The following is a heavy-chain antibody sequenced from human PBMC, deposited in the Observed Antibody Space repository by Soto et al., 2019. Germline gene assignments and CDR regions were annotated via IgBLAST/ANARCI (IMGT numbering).Heavy chain of an antibody. Sequence: GGSLRLSCAASGFTFSSYDMHWVRQATGKGLEWVSAIGTAGDTYYPGSVKGRFTISRENAKNSLYLQMNSLRAGDTAVYYCARDKGLDAFDIWGQGTMVTVSS. CDR2: IGTAGDT. V-gene: IGHV3-13*01. CDR3: ARDKGLDAFDI. J-gene: IGHJ3*02. CDR1: GFTFSSYD.